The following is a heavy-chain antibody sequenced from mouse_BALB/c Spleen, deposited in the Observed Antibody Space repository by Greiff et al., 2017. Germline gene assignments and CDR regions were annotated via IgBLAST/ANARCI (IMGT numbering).Heavy chain of an antibody. CDR3: NAPHDGYYTWFAY. J-gene: IGHJ3*01. V-gene: IGHV14-4*02. CDR2: IDPENGDT. CDR1: GFNIKDYY. Sequence: EVKLQESGAELVRSGASVKLSCTASGFNIKDYYMHWVKQRPEQGLEWIGWIDPENGDTEYAPKFQGKATMTADTSSNTAYLQLSSLTSEDTAVYYCNAPHDGYYTWFAYWGQGTLVTVSA. D-gene: IGHD2-3*01.